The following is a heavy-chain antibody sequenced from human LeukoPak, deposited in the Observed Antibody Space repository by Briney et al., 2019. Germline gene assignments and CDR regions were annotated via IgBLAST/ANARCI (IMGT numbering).Heavy chain of an antibody. D-gene: IGHD5-18*01. J-gene: IGHJ4*02. CDR3: ARQLNVDTAMDKDY. CDR1: GFTFSSYA. CDR2: ISYDGSNK. Sequence: GRSLRLSCAASGFTFSSYAMHWVRQAPGKGLEWVAVISYDGSNKYYADSVKGRFTISRDNSKNTLYLQMNSLRAEDTAVYYCARQLNVDTAMDKDYWGQGTLVTVSS. V-gene: IGHV3-30-3*01.